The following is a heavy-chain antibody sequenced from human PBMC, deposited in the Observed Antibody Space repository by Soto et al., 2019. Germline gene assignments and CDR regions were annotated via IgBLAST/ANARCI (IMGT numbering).Heavy chain of an antibody. D-gene: IGHD6-6*01. CDR2: INHSGST. J-gene: IGHJ4*02. V-gene: IGHV4-34*01. CDR3: ARSSGDLSLAARHYLDY. CDR1: GGSFSGYY. Sequence: SATLSLPCAVYGGSFSGYYWSWIRQPPGKGLEWIGEINHSGSTNYNPSLKSRVTISVDTSKNQFSLKLSSVTAADTAVYYCARSSGDLSLAARHYLDYWGQGTLVTVSS.